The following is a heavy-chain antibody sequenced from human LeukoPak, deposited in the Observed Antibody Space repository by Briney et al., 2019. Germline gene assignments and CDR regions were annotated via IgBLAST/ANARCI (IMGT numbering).Heavy chain of an antibody. V-gene: IGHV3-23*01. CDR1: GFTFSSYV. Sequence: PGGSLRLSCAASGFTFSSYVMSWVRQAPGKGLEWVSAISNNGGSTYYADAVKGRFTISRDNSKNSLYLQMNSPRAKDTAVYYCALWARNSSGPTWVDYWGQGTLVTVSS. D-gene: IGHD6-19*01. CDR2: ISNNGGST. J-gene: IGHJ4*02. CDR3: ALWARNSSGPTWVDY.